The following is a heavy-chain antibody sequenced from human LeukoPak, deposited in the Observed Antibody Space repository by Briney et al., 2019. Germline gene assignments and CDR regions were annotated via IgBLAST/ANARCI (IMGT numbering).Heavy chain of an antibody. V-gene: IGHV3-30*02. CDR2: IRYDGSNK. J-gene: IGHJ4*02. D-gene: IGHD6-13*01. CDR3: AKDWGIAECYFDY. CDR1: GFTFSSYG. Sequence: AGGSLRLSCAASGFTFSSYGMHWVRQAPGKGLEWVAFIRYDGSNKYYADSVKGRFTISRDNSKNTLYLQMNSLRAEDTAVYYCAKDWGIAECYFDYWGQGTLVTVSS.